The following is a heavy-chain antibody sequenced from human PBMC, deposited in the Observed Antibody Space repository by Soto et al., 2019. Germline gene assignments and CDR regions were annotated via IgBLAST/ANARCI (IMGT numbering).Heavy chain of an antibody. V-gene: IGHV4-4*02. CDR2: IYHSGST. Sequence: QVQLQESGPGLVKPSGTLSLTCAVSGGSISSSNWWSWVRQPPGKGLEWIGEIYHSGSTNYNPSLKSRVTISVDKSKNQFSLKLSSVTAADTAVYYCARASTYDFWSGYYPSWYFDLWGRGTLVTVSS. D-gene: IGHD3-3*01. CDR3: ARASTYDFWSGYYPSWYFDL. J-gene: IGHJ2*01. CDR1: GGSISSSNW.